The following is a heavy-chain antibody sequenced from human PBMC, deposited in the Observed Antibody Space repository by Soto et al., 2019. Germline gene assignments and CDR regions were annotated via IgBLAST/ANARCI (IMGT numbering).Heavy chain of an antibody. D-gene: IGHD2-2*01. CDR3: ARGGPVILPAASKCFDP. CDR2: IIPIFATP. Sequence: ASVKVSCKGSGGFNSYSISGVRQAPGQGLEWMGGIIPIFATPTYAQKFQGRVTITADKSTYTSYMELSRLTSEDTAVYYCARGGPVILPAASKCFDPWGQGALVSASS. J-gene: IGHJ5*02. V-gene: IGHV1-69*06. CDR1: GGFNSYS.